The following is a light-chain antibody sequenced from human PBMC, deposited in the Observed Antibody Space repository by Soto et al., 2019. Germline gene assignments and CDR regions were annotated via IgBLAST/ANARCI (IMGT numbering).Light chain of an antibody. CDR1: ESVSSN. CDR2: GAS. CDR3: QQYGSSPRT. V-gene: IGKV3-15*01. Sequence: EIVMTQSPATLSVSPGERATLSCRASESVSSNLAWYQHKPGQAPRLLIYGASTRATGIPARFSGSGSGTEFIPTISSLQSEDFSVYYWQQYGSSPRTFGQGTKVEIK. J-gene: IGKJ1*01.